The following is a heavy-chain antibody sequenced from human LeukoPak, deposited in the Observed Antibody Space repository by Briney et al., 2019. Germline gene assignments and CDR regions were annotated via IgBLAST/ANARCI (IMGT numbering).Heavy chain of an antibody. CDR1: GYTFTNYG. V-gene: IGHV1-18*01. CDR3: ARDSQRYSGLPPDY. J-gene: IGHJ4*02. Sequence: ASVKVSCKASGYTFTNYGISWVRQAPGQGLEWLGWFSAYNGNTNYAQKLQGRVAMTTDTSTSTAYMELRSLRSDDTAVYYCARDSQRYSGLPPDYWGQGTLVTVSS. CDR2: FSAYNGNT. D-gene: IGHD5-12*01.